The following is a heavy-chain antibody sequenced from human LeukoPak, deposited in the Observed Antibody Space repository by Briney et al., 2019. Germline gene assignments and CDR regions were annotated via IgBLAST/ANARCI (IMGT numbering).Heavy chain of an antibody. CDR1: GFTFSSYS. J-gene: IGHJ4*02. D-gene: IGHD6-19*01. CDR3: ARAVNGWSHFDC. CDR2: ITSSGTYI. Sequence: PGGSLRLSCAASGFTFSSYSMNWVRQTPGKGLEWVSSITSSGTYIYYADSLKGRFTISRDNAKNSLYLQMNSLRAEDTAVYYCARAVNGWSHFDCWGQGTLVTVSS. V-gene: IGHV3-21*01.